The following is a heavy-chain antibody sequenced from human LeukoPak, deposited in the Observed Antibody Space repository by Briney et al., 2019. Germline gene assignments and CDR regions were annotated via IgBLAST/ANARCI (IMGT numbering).Heavy chain of an antibody. V-gene: IGHV1-69*13. Sequence: SVKVSCKASGGTFSSYAISWVRQAPGQGLEWMGGIIPIFGTANYAQKFQGRVTITADGSTSTAYMELSSLRSEDTAVYYCARDRGYGDYVSDYWGQGTLVTVSS. CDR3: ARDRGYGDYVSDY. J-gene: IGHJ4*02. D-gene: IGHD4-17*01. CDR1: GGTFSSYA. CDR2: IIPIFGTA.